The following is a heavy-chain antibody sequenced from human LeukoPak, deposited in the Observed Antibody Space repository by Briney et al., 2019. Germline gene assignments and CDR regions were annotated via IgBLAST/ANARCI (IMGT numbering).Heavy chain of an antibody. V-gene: IGHV1-24*01. J-gene: IGHJ4*02. CDR2: FDPEDGET. Sequence: ASVKVSCKVSGCTLTELSMHWVRQAPGKGLEWMGGFDPEDGETIYAQKFQGRVTMTEDTSTDTAYMELSSLRSEDTAVYYCATDTYYYDSSGYSPLDYWGQGTLVTVSS. CDR1: GCTLTELS. CDR3: ATDTYYYDSSGYSPLDY. D-gene: IGHD3-22*01.